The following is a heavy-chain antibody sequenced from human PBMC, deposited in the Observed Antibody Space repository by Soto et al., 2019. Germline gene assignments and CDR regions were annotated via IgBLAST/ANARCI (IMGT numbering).Heavy chain of an antibody. Sequence: GGSLRLSCAASGFTFSSYSMNWVRQAPGKGLEWVSYISSSSSTIYYAESVKGRFTISRDNAKNSLYLQMNSLRDEDMVVYYCARSGGFWSGYSNEMDVWGQGTTVTVSS. D-gene: IGHD3-3*01. V-gene: IGHV3-48*02. CDR3: ARSGGFWSGYSNEMDV. CDR2: ISSSSSTI. J-gene: IGHJ6*02. CDR1: GFTFSSYS.